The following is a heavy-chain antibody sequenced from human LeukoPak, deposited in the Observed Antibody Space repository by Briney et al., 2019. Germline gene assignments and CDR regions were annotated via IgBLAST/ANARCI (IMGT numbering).Heavy chain of an antibody. CDR2: ISTYNGHT. Sequence: ASVKVSCKASGYTFNSYGISWVRQAPGQGLEWMGWISTYNGHTKYAEKLQGRVTMTTDTSTTTAYMELRSLRSDDTAVYYCARTLVGYSGYDPRPYYFDYWGQGTLVTVSS. J-gene: IGHJ4*02. CDR3: ARTLVGYSGYDPRPYYFDY. V-gene: IGHV1-18*01. D-gene: IGHD5-12*01. CDR1: GYTFNSYG.